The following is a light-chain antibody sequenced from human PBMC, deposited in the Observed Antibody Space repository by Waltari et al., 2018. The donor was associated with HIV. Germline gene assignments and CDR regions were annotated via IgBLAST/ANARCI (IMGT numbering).Light chain of an antibody. CDR3: QQRSNWPLT. CDR1: RSVSSY. CDR2: DAS. Sequence: EIVLTQSPATLSLSPGKRATLSCRASRSVSSYLAWYPEKPGQAPRLLIYDASNRATGIPARFSGSGSGTDFTLNISSLEPEDFAVYYCQQRSNWPLTFGGGTKVEIK. V-gene: IGKV3-11*01. J-gene: IGKJ4*01.